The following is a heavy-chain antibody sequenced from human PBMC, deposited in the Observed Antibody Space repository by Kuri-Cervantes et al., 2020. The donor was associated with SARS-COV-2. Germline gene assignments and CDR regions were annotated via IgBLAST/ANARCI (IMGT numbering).Heavy chain of an antibody. CDR1: GFTFSSYA. Sequence: GESLKISCAASGFTFSSYAMHWVRQAPGKGLEWVAVISYDGSNKYYADSVKGRFTISRDNSKNTLYLQMNSLRAEDTAVYYCARESYCSSTSCYPDMDVWGKGTTVTVSS. CDR2: ISYDGSNK. J-gene: IGHJ6*03. D-gene: IGHD2-2*01. CDR3: ARESYCSSTSCYPDMDV. V-gene: IGHV3-30-3*01.